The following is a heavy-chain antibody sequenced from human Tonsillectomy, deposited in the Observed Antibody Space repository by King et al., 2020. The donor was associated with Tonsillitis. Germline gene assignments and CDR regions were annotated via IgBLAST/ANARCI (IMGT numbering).Heavy chain of an antibody. J-gene: IGHJ4*02. CDR1: GFTFSSYA. CDR2: ISGSGGGT. V-gene: IGHV3-23*04. CDR3: AKGDVVVISAITPFEF. Sequence: EVQLVESGGGLVQPGGSLRLSCVASGFTFSSYAMNWVRQAPGKGLEWVSVISGSGGGTYYADFVKGRFTISRDNSKNTLYLQMNSLRAEDTAVYYCAKGDVVVISAITPFEFWGQGTLVTVSA. D-gene: IGHD2-15*01.